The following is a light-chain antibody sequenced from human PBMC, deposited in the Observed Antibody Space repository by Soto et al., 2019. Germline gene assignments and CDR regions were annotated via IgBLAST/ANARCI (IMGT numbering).Light chain of an antibody. CDR2: GAS. CDR3: QQCGSSST. CDR1: QTFSNSF. J-gene: IGKJ5*01. Sequence: EIVFTQSPGTLSFSPGERATLSCRASQTFSNSFLSWFQQIPGQAPRLLIYGASMRATGIPDRFSGSGSGTDFTLTISRLEPEDFAVYYCQQCGSSSTFGQGTRLEIK. V-gene: IGKV3-20*01.